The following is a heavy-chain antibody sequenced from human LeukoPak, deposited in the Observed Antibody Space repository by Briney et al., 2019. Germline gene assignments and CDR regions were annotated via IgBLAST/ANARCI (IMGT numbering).Heavy chain of an antibody. D-gene: IGHD2-2*01. V-gene: IGHV4-31*03. CDR1: GGSISSGGYY. J-gene: IGHJ3*02. CDR2: IYYSGST. Sequence: PSETLSLTYTVSGGSISSGGYYWSWIRQHPGKGLEWIGYIYYSGSTYYNPSLKSRVTISVDTSKNQFSLKLSSVTAADTAVYYCARGYCSSTSCYAWNAFDIWGQGTMVTVSS. CDR3: ARGYCSSTSCYAWNAFDI.